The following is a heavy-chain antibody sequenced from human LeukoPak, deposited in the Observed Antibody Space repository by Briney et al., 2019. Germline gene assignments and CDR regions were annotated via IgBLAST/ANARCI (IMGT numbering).Heavy chain of an antibody. J-gene: IGHJ4*02. CDR2: ITSSGNNV. CDR3: ARDADGDYVDY. D-gene: IGHD4-17*01. CDR1: GFTFSDYY. V-gene: IGHV3-11*04. Sequence: GGSLRLSCAASGFTFSDYYMSWIRQAPGKGLEWVSYITSSGNNVYYADSVKGRFTISRDNTKNSLFLQMNSLRAEDTAVYYCARDADGDYVDYWGQGTLVTVSS.